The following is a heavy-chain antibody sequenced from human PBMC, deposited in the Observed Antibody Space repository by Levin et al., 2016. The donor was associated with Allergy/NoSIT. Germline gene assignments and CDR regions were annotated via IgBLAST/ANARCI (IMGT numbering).Heavy chain of an antibody. J-gene: IGHJ5*02. CDR3: ARRGENGWEHFDP. CDR2: IYYSGIT. V-gene: IGHV4-31*03. CDR1: GGSISSGGYY. Sequence: LRLSCTVSGGSISSGGYYWSWIRQHPGKGLEWIGYIYYSGITYYNPSLKSRVTISVDTSKNQFSLKLSSVTAADTAVYYCARRGENGWEHFDPWGQGTLVTVSS. D-gene: IGHD6-19*01.